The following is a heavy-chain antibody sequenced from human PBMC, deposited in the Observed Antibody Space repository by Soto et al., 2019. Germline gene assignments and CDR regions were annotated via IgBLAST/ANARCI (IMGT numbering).Heavy chain of an antibody. Sequence: CAASGFTFSSYAMHWVRQAPGKGLEWVAVISYDGSNKYYADSVKGRFTISRDNSKNTLYLQMNSLRAEDTAVYYCARDQAFYYDSSGYLPRPWFDPWGQGTLVTVSS. CDR2: ISYDGSNK. D-gene: IGHD3-22*01. V-gene: IGHV3-30-3*01. CDR1: GFTFSSYA. J-gene: IGHJ5*02. CDR3: ARDQAFYYDSSGYLPRPWFDP.